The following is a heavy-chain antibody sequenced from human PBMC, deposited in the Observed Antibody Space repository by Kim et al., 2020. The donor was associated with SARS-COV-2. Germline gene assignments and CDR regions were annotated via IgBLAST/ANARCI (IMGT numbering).Heavy chain of an antibody. V-gene: IGHV4-39*06. D-gene: IGHD1-26*01. Sequence: PTVKSRVTISVDTYKNQITLKLSTVTAADTAVYYCASYPWRVGRGWFDPWGQGTLVTVSS. J-gene: IGHJ5*02. CDR3: ASYPWRVGRGWFDP.